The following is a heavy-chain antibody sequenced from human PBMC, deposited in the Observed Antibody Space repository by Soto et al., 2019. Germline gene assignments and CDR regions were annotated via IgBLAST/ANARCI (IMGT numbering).Heavy chain of an antibody. D-gene: IGHD2-2*01. CDR2: TTGSGYTT. CDR3: AKAPRSSPDAFDI. Sequence: GSLRLSCAASGFTFSSYAMSWVRQAPGKGLEWVSATTGSGYTTYYADSVKGRFTISRDNSKNTLFLQMNSPRPEDTALYYCAKAPRSSPDAFDIWGQGTMVTVSS. J-gene: IGHJ3*02. CDR1: GFTFSSYA. V-gene: IGHV3-23*01.